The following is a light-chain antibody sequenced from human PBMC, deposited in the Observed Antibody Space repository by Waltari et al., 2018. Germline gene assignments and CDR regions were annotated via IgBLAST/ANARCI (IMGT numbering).Light chain of an antibody. V-gene: IGKV3-11*01. CDR3: QQRSHFYT. J-gene: IGKJ3*01. CDR1: QSVGSS. CDR2: NAS. Sequence: EIILTQSPVTLSSSPGERATLSCRASQSVGSSLVWYQHKPGQPPRLLIDNASKRATGISDRFSGTGSGTDFTLTISSLEPEDFAVYYCQQRSHFYTFGPGTRVDVK.